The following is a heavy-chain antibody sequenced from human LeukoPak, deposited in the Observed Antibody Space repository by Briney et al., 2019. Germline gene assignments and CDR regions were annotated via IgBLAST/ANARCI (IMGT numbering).Heavy chain of an antibody. CDR2: IYHSGST. D-gene: IGHD3-9*01. J-gene: IGHJ3*02. V-gene: IGHV4-38-2*02. CDR3: ATTSSLRYFDWTVTPVAFDI. CDR1: GYSISSGYY. Sequence: SETLSLTCTVSGYSISSGYYWGWIRQPPGKGLEWIGSIYHSGSTYYNPSLKSRVTISVDTSKNQFSLKLSSVTATDTAVYYCATTSSLRYFDWTVTPVAFDIWGQGTMVTVSS.